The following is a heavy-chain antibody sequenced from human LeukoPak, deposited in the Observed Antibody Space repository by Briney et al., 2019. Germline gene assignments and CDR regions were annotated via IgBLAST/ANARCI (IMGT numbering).Heavy chain of an antibody. Sequence: GGSLRLSCAASGFTFSSYWMSWVRQAPGKGLEWVANIKQDGSEKYYVDSVKGRLTISRDNAENSLFLQMNRLRVEDTAVYYCTRDFGRSSYYFDFWGQGTLVTVSS. J-gene: IGHJ4*02. CDR2: IKQDGSEK. D-gene: IGHD3-3*01. V-gene: IGHV3-7*01. CDR3: TRDFGRSSYYFDF. CDR1: GFTFSSYW.